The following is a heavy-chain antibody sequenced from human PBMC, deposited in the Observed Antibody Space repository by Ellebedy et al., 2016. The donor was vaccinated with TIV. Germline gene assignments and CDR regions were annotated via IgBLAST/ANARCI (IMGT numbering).Heavy chain of an antibody. CDR3: ARSGVGWYGRAEAHFDY. V-gene: IGHV4-61*01. J-gene: IGHJ4*02. CDR1: GGSVSSGSYY. Sequence: SETLSLTXTVSGGSVSSGSYYWSWIRQPPGKGLEWIGYIYYSGSTNYNPSLKSRVTISVDTSKNQFSLKLSSVTAADTAVYYCARSGVGWYGRAEAHFDYWGQGTLVTVSS. CDR2: IYYSGST. D-gene: IGHD6-19*01.